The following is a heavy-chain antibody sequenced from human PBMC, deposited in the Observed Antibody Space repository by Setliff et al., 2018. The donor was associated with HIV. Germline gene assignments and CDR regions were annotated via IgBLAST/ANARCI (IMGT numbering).Heavy chain of an antibody. CDR2: IYYSGST. CDR3: ARLNNGAHYFHFDY. V-gene: IGHV4-39*02. Sequence: SETLSLTCTVSGGSISSGTYYWGWIRQPPGKGLEWIGSIYYSGSTYYNPSLKSRITISVDTSKNHFSLKLSSVTAADTAVYYCARLNNGAHYFHFDYWGQGTLVTVSS. CDR1: GGSISSGTYY. D-gene: IGHD1-20*01. J-gene: IGHJ4*02.